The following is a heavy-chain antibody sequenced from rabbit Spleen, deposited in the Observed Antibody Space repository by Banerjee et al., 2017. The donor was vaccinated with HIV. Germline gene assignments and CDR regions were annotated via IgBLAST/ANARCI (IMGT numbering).Heavy chain of an antibody. CDR3: ARAIVPWLGLTRLDL. CDR1: GFSFNNNYW. J-gene: IGHJ3*01. CDR2: IYAARGTT. Sequence: QEQLEESGGGLVQPEGSLTLACTASGFSFNNNYWMTWVRQAPGKGLEWIGTIYAARGTTDYASWVNGRFTISSDNAQSTVDLKMTSLTAADTATYFCARAIVPWLGLTRLDLWGQGTLVTVS. D-gene: IGHD4-1*01. V-gene: IGHV1S45*01.